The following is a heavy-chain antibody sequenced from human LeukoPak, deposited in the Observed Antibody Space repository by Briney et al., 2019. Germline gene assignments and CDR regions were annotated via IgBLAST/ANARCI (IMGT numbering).Heavy chain of an antibody. CDR3: ARRGFCSGGSCFSAPFDF. V-gene: IGHV5-51*01. D-gene: IGHD2-15*01. CDR1: GYTFTNYW. Sequence: GESLKISCQASGYTFTNYWIAWVRQMPGKGLEWMGIVYPGDSDTRYSPSFQGQVSISADRSISTTYLQWGSLKASDTAIYYCARRGFCSGGSCFSAPFDFWGQGTLLTVSS. CDR2: VYPGDSDT. J-gene: IGHJ4*02.